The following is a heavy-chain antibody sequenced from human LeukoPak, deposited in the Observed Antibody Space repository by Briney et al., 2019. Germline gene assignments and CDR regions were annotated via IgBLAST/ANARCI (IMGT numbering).Heavy chain of an antibody. CDR3: ASNDCSSTSCYFDNFDY. CDR2: ISSSGGTI. Sequence: GGSLRLSCAGSGFTFSSYEMNWVRQAPGKGLEWISYISSSGGTIYYADSVKGRFTISRDNAKNSLYLQMNGLRAEDTAVYYCASNDCSSTSCYFDNFDYWGQGTLVTVSS. V-gene: IGHV3-48*03. J-gene: IGHJ4*02. CDR1: GFTFSSYE. D-gene: IGHD2-2*01.